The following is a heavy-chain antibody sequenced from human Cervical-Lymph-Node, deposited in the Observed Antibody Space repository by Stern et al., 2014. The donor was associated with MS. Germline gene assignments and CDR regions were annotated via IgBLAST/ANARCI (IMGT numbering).Heavy chain of an antibody. CDR1: GYTFTNYG. CDR3: ARLGFNENYFDY. Sequence: VQLVESGSELQKPGASVKVSCKVSGYTFTNYGMSWVRQAPGQGLEWLGWINTITGNPTYAQGFTGRFVFSLDTSVRSTYLQISGLKTEDTAVYYCARLGFNENYFDYWGQGTLVSVSS. V-gene: IGHV7-4-1*02. CDR2: INTITGNP. D-gene: IGHD1-1*01. J-gene: IGHJ4*02.